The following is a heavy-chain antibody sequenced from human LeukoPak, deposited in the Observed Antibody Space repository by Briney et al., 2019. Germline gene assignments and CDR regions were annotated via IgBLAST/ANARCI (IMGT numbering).Heavy chain of an antibody. CDR3: ITDEYGYCSSTSCPNDY. Sequence: GGSLRLSCAASGFTFSNAWMSWVRQAPGKGLEWVGRIKSKTDGGTTDYAAPVKGRFTISRDDSKNTLYLQMNSLKTEDTAVYYCITDEYGYCSSTSCPNDYWGQGTLVTVSS. D-gene: IGHD2-2*01. CDR2: IKSKTDGGTT. CDR1: GFTFSNAW. V-gene: IGHV3-15*01. J-gene: IGHJ4*02.